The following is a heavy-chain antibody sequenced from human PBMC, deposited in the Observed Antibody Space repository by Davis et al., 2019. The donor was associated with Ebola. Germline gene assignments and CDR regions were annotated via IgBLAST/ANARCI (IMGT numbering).Heavy chain of an antibody. Sequence: SETLSLTCTVSGGSVSNGSYYWSWIRQPPGKGLEWIGYIYYSGSTNYNPSLKSRVTISVDTSKNQFSLKLSSVTAADTAVYYCARDAPPTWNYYYGMDVWGQGTTVTVSS. CDR1: GGSVSNGSYY. V-gene: IGHV4-61*01. J-gene: IGHJ6*02. CDR3: ARDAPPTWNYYYGMDV. D-gene: IGHD1-1*01. CDR2: IYYSGST.